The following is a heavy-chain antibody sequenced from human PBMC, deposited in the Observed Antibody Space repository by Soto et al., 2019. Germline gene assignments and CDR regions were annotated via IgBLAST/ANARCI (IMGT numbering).Heavy chain of an antibody. CDR3: VRDEAHYDILTGSSLGRAFDI. CDR2: IYHTGRT. J-gene: IGHJ3*02. Sequence: QVQLQESGPRLVKPSGTLSLTCVITNASISSSNWWSWVRQAPGKGLEWIGEIYHTGRTNYAPSLKSQVTMSKDKSTNRFTLRLTSLTAADTAVYYCVRDEAHYDILTGSSLGRAFDIWGQGTMVTVSS. D-gene: IGHD3-9*01. CDR1: NASISSSNW. V-gene: IGHV4-4*02.